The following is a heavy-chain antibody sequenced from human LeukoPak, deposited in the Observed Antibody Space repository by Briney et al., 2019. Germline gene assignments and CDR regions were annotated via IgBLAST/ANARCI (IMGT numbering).Heavy chain of an antibody. D-gene: IGHD3-22*01. J-gene: IGHJ4*02. CDR2: IYSGGST. CDR3: ARALSRDSSGYYWDY. CDR1: GFTVSSNY. Sequence: GGSLRLSCAASGFTVSSNYMSWVRQAPGKGLEWVSVIYSGGSTYYADSVKGRFTISRDNSKNALYLQMNSLRAEDTAVYYCARALSRDSSGYYWDYWGQGTLVTVSS. V-gene: IGHV3-53*01.